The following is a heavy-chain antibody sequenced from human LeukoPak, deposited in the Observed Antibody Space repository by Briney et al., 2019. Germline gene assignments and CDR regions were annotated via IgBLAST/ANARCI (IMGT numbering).Heavy chain of an antibody. V-gene: IGHV4-39*02. CDR1: GGSITGSSYY. CDR3: TRGSYDVLTGRSTLGEY. CDR2: IYYSGST. Sequence: PSETLSLTCTISGGSITGSSYYWGWIRQSPGKGLEWIGNIYYSGSTYYNSSLKSPVTISIDTSKNHFSLRLTSVTASDTAVYFCTRGSYDVLTGRSTLGEYWGQGTLVAVSS. D-gene: IGHD3-9*01. J-gene: IGHJ4*02.